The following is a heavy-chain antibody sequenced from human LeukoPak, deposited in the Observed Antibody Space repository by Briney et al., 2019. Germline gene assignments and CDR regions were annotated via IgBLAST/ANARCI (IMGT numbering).Heavy chain of an antibody. V-gene: IGHV4-59*12. CDR1: GGSISSYY. CDR2: IYYSGNT. D-gene: IGHD6-13*01. J-gene: IGHJ6*03. Sequence: SETLSLTCTVSGGSISSYYWSWIRQPPGKGLEWIGYIYYSGNTNYNPSLKSRVTMSVDTSKNQFSLKLSSVTAADTAVYYCARAVAAADVSYYYYYMDVWGKGTTVTVS. CDR3: ARAVAAADVSYYYYYMDV.